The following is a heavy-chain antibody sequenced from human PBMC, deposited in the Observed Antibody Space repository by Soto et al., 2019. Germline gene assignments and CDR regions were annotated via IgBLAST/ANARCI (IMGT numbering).Heavy chain of an antibody. J-gene: IGHJ4*02. D-gene: IGHD4-17*01. Sequence: PSETLSLTCTVSGGAISSYYWSWIRQPPGKGLEWIGYIYDSGSTNYNPSLKSRVTISLDTSKNQFSLKLSSVTAADTAVYYCARLTSGKFDYWAQGTLVTVSS. V-gene: IGHV4-59*01. CDR3: ARLTSGKFDY. CDR1: GGAISSYY. CDR2: IYDSGST.